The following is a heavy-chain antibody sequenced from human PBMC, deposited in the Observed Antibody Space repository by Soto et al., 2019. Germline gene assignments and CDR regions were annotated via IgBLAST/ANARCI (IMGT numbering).Heavy chain of an antibody. V-gene: IGHV4-39*01. Sequence: SETLSLTCTVSGGSISSSSYYWGWIRQPPGKGLEWIGSIYYSGSTYYNPSLKSRVTISVDTSKNQFSLKLSSVTAADTAVYYCATTPSYDSSGYYHPTIDYWGQGTLVTASS. CDR1: GGSISSSSYY. CDR2: IYYSGST. CDR3: ATTPSYDSSGYYHPTIDY. J-gene: IGHJ4*02. D-gene: IGHD3-22*01.